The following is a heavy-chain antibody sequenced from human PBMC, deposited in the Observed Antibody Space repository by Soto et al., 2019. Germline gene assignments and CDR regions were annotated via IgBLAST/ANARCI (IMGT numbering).Heavy chain of an antibody. Sequence: PGGSLSLSCAASGFTFSSYDIHWVRQAPGKGLEWVALVSYDGSNKYYADSVKGRFTISRDNSKNTLYLQMNSLRTEDTAVYFCAKGAYGMDVWGQGTTVTVSS. CDR2: VSYDGSNK. J-gene: IGHJ6*02. CDR3: AKGAYGMDV. CDR1: GFTFSSYD. V-gene: IGHV3-30*18.